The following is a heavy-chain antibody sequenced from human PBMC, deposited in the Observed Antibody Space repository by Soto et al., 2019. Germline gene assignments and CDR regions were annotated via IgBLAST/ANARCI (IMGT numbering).Heavy chain of an antibody. CDR1: GYTFTSYD. D-gene: IGHD3-10*01. J-gene: IGHJ4*02. Sequence: ASVKVSCKASGYTFTSYDINWVRQATGQGLEWMGWMNPNSGSTGYAQKFQGRVTMTRNTSISTAYMELSSLRSEDTAVYYCARVGVFFFADPSNPFDYWSQGTLVTVSS. V-gene: IGHV1-8*01. CDR2: MNPNSGST. CDR3: ARVGVFFFADPSNPFDY.